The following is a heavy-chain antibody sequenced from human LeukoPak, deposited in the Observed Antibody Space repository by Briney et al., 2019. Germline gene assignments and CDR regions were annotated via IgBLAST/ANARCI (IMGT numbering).Heavy chain of an antibody. CDR3: ARTPLTGDNKRYYYYGMDV. CDR1: GGSFSGYY. V-gene: IGHV4-34*01. Sequence: PSETLSLTCAVYGGSFSGYYWSWIRQPPGKGLEWIGEINHSGSTNYNPSLKSRVTISVDTSKNQFSLKLSSVTAADTAVYYCARTPLTGDNKRYYYYGMDVWGQGTTVTVSS. J-gene: IGHJ6*02. CDR2: INHSGST. D-gene: IGHD3-9*01.